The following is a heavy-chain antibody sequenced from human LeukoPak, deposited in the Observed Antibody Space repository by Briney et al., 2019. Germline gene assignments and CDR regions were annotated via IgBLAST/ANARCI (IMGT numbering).Heavy chain of an antibody. CDR3: ARGGGLDV. CDR1: GFSFGSYA. D-gene: IGHD3-16*01. J-gene: IGHJ6*02. CDR2: INHNGNVN. Sequence: GGSLRLSCATSGFSFGSYAMSWVRQAPGKGLEWVASINHNGNVNYFVDSVKGRFTISRDNAKNSLYLQMSNLRAEDTAVYFCARGGGLDVWGQGTTVTVSS. V-gene: IGHV3-7*03.